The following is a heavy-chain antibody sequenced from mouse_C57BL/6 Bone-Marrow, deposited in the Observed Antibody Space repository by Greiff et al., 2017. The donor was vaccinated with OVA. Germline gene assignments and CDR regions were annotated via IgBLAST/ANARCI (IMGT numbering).Heavy chain of an antibody. CDR2: IYPRSGNT. V-gene: IGHV1-81*01. CDR3: ARGSGYDYGFDY. J-gene: IGHJ2*01. D-gene: IGHD3-2*02. CDR1: GYTFTSYG. Sequence: QVQLQQSGAELARPGASVKLSCKASGYTFTSYGISWVKQRTGQGLEWIGEIYPRSGNTYYNEKFKGKATLTADTSSSTAYMQLSSLTSEDSAVYYCARGSGYDYGFDYWGQGTTLTVSS.